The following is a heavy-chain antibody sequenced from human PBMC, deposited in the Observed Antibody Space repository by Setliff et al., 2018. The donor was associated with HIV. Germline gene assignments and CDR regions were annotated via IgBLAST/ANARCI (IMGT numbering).Heavy chain of an antibody. J-gene: IGHJ5*02. CDR3: VRCLERTNALFAVVSILFDP. V-gene: IGHV3-7*03. CDR2: INEDGSKK. Sequence: PGGSLRLSCAASGFTFSDYWMSWVRPAPGKGLELVATINEDGSKKYHGAAVWGRLTISRDNAKKSLYLQMNSPRADDTAVYYCVRCLERTNALFAVVSILFDPWGQGTLVIVAS. CDR1: GFTFSDYW. D-gene: IGHD2-8*01.